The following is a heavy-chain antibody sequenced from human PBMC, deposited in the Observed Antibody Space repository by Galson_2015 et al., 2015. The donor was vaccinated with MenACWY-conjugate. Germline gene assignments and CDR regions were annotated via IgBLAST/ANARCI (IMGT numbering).Heavy chain of an antibody. CDR2: ISWNSANI. CDR1: GFTFDDYA. CDR3: AKDLTWDVTSTWSGLDV. J-gene: IGHJ6*02. D-gene: IGHD1-26*01. V-gene: IGHV3-9*01. Sequence: SLRLSCAASGFTFDDYAMHWVRQAPGKGLEWVSGISWNSANIGYADSVKGRFTISRDNAKNSLYLQMNSLRAEDTALYYCAKDLTWDVTSTWSGLDVWGQGTTVTVSS.